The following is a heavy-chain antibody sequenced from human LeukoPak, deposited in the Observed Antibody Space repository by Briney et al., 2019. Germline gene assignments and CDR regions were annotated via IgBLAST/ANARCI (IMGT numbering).Heavy chain of an antibody. J-gene: IGHJ6*03. CDR2: ISSSSSTI. Sequence: GGSLRLSCAASGFTFKTYSMNWVRRAPGKGLEWVSYISSSSSTIYYADSVKGRFTISRDNAKNLLYLQMNSLRDEDTAVYPCARTLATPYFNYYMDVWGKGTTVTVSS. CDR3: ARTLATPYFNYYMDV. D-gene: IGHD5-12*01. CDR1: GFTFKTYS. V-gene: IGHV3-48*02.